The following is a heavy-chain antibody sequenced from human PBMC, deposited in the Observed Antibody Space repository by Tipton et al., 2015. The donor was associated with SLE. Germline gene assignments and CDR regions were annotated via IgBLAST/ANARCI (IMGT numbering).Heavy chain of an antibody. Sequence: AGLVKPSETLSLTCAVYGGSFNGHYWNWFRQPPGKGLEWIGETNESGITHYNSSLKSRITISVDTSKNQFSLKLNSVTAADTALYYCARGRRPTIRYFDGPKGAFFDSWGQGNLVTVSS. J-gene: IGHJ4*02. CDR2: TNESGIT. V-gene: IGHV4-34*01. CDR3: ARGRRPTIRYFDGPKGAFFDS. CDR1: GGSFNGHY. D-gene: IGHD3-9*01.